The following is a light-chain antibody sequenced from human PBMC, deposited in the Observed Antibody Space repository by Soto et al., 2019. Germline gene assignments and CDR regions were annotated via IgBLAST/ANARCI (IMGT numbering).Light chain of an antibody. V-gene: IGKV1-39*01. CDR2: AAS. J-gene: IGKJ1*01. CDR3: QQSYTTPWT. CDR1: QSISSF. Sequence: DIHMTQSPSSLFASVGYRVTITSRASQSISSFLNWYQQTPGKPPHILIYAASSLRYGVPSRFRGSESGTEFTLTISSLQPEDFATYFCQQSYTTPWTFGQGTKVDIK.